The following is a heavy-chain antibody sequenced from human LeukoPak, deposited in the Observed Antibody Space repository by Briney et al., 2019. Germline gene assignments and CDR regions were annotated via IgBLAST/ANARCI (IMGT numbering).Heavy chain of an antibody. Sequence: QPGGSLRLSCAASGFTFSSYAMHWVRQAPGKGLEWVAVISYDGSNKYYADSVKGRFTISRDNSKNTLYLQMNSLRAEDTAVNYCARDMPYYYDSSGFLNIDYWGQGTLVTVSS. CDR2: ISYDGSNK. CDR1: GFTFSSYA. CDR3: ARDMPYYYDSSGFLNIDY. J-gene: IGHJ4*02. V-gene: IGHV3-30*01. D-gene: IGHD3-22*01.